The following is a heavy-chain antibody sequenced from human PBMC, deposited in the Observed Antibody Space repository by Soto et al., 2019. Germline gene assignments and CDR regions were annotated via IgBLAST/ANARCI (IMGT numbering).Heavy chain of an antibody. V-gene: IGHV4-4*02. CDR2: IYHSGRT. D-gene: IGHD6-13*01. CDR3: ARAAMGGSSWPFDY. Sequence: QVQLQESGQGLVKPSGTLSLTCAVSGGSISSSNWWSWVRQPPGKGLEWIGEIYHSGRTNYNPSLKSRVTISVDKSKNQCSLKLSSVTAADTAVYYWARAAMGGSSWPFDYWGQGTLVTVSS. CDR1: GGSISSSNW. J-gene: IGHJ4*02.